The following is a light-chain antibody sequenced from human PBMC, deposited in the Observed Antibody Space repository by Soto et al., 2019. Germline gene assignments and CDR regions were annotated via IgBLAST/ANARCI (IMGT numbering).Light chain of an antibody. CDR3: QQRNIWPPVT. Sequence: DIQMTQSPSSLSASVGDRVTITCRASQSIASFLNWLQLKPGKAPKVLIYGAFNRATGIPAGFSGSGSGTDFTLTISSLEPEDSAVYYCQQRNIWPPVTFGHGTRLEIK. CDR2: GAF. J-gene: IGKJ5*01. CDR1: QSIASF. V-gene: IGKV1-39*01.